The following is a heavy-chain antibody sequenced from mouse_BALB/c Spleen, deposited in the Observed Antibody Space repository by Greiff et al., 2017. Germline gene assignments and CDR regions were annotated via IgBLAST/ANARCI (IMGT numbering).Heavy chain of an antibody. CDR3: ARSGLITTAWYFDV. CDR2: IYPGDGST. V-gene: IGHV1S56*01. Sequence: VQGVESGPELVKPGALVKISCKASGYTFTSYDINWVKQRPGQGLEWIGWIYPGDGSTKYNEKFKGKATLTADKSSSTAYMQLSSLTSENSAVYFCARSGLITTAWYFDVWGAGTTVTVSS. J-gene: IGHJ1*01. D-gene: IGHD1-2*01. CDR1: GYTFTSYD.